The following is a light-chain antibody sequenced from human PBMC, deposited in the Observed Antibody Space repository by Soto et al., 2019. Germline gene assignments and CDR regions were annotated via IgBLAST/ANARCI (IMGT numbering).Light chain of an antibody. CDR2: KVS. V-gene: IGKV1-5*03. Sequence: DIQMTQSPSTLSASVGDRVTITCRASQSISSWLAWYQQKPGKAPKILIYKVSNLESGVPSRFSGSGSGTEFTLTISSLQSDDFATYYCQQYNSYPVTFGQGNKLEIK. CDR1: QSISSW. J-gene: IGKJ2*01. CDR3: QQYNSYPVT.